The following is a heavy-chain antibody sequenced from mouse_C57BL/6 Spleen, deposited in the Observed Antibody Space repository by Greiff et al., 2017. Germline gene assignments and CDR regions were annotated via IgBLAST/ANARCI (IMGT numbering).Heavy chain of an antibody. J-gene: IGHJ4*01. V-gene: IGHV1-55*01. Sequence: QVQLQQPGAELVKPGASVKMSCKASGYTFTSYWLTWVKQRPGHGLEWIGDIYPGSGSTNYNEKFKSKATLTVDTSSSTAYMQLSSLTSEDSAVYYCARDRIAMADWGQGTSVTVST. CDR1: GYTFTSYW. CDR3: ARDRIAMAD. CDR2: IYPGSGST. D-gene: IGHD3-2*01.